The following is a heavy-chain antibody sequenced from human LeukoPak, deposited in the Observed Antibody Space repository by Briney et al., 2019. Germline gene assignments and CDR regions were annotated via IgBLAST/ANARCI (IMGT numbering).Heavy chain of an antibody. D-gene: IGHD4-17*01. CDR1: GFTFSSYG. Sequence: GRSLRLSCAASGFTFSSYGMHWVRQAPGKGLEWVAVIWYDGSNKYYADSVKGRFTISRDNAKNSLYLQMNSLRAEDTAVYYCAREGTAVTTFDYWGQGTLVTVSS. V-gene: IGHV3-33*01. CDR2: IWYDGSNK. J-gene: IGHJ4*02. CDR3: AREGTAVTTFDY.